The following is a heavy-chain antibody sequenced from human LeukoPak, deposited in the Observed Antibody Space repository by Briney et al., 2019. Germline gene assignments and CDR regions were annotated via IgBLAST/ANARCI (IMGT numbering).Heavy chain of an antibody. CDR2: IYYSGST. CDR1: GGSISSSSYY. J-gene: IGHJ3*02. CDR3: ARRPVLRFLGSDAFDI. Sequence: SETLSLTCTVSGGSISSSSYYWGWIRQPPGKGLEWIGSIYYSGSTYYNPSLKSRVTISVDTSKNQFSPKLSSVTAADTAVYYCARRPVLRFLGSDAFDIWGQGTMVTVSS. D-gene: IGHD3-3*01. V-gene: IGHV4-39*01.